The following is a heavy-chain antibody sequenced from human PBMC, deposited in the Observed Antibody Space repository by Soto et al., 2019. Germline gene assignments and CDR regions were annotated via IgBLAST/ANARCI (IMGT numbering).Heavy chain of an antibody. CDR2: INPSGGST. Sequence: GASVKVSCKASGYTFTSYYMHWVRQAPGQGLEWMGIINPSGGSTSYAQKFQGRVTMTRDTSTSTVYMELSSLRSEDTAVYYCARDFGPDPWEAGITGTTGEALMNYYGMDVWGQGTTVTVSS. V-gene: IGHV1-46*01. CDR3: ARDFGPDPWEAGITGTTGEALMNYYGMDV. CDR1: GYTFTSYY. D-gene: IGHD1-7*01. J-gene: IGHJ6*02.